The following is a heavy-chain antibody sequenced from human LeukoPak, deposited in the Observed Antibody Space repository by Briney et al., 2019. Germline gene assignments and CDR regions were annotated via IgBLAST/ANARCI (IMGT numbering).Heavy chain of an antibody. Sequence: PSETLSLTCAVYGGSFSGYYWSWIRQPPGKGLEWIGEINHSGSTNYNPSLKSRVTISVDTSKNQFSPKLSSVTAADTAVYYCAICRYYYGSGRNFDYWGQGTLVTVSS. J-gene: IGHJ4*02. V-gene: IGHV4-34*01. CDR2: INHSGST. CDR1: GGSFSGYY. CDR3: AICRYYYGSGRNFDY. D-gene: IGHD3-10*01.